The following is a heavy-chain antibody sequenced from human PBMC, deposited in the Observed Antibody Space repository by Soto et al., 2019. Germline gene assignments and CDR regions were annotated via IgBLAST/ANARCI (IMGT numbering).Heavy chain of an antibody. Sequence: QVQLVQSGAEVKKPGSSVKVSCKASGGTFSSYTISWVRQAPGQGLEWMGRIIPILGIANYAQKFQGRVTITXXKXTXTAYMELSSLRSEDTAVYYCARDDRVEMATRSAFDIWGQGTMVTVSS. V-gene: IGHV1-69*08. CDR2: IIPILGIA. CDR1: GGTFSSYT. D-gene: IGHD5-12*01. CDR3: ARDDRVEMATRSAFDI. J-gene: IGHJ3*02.